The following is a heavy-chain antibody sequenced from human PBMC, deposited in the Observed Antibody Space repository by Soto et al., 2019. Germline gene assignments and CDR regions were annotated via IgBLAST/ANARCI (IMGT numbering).Heavy chain of an antibody. Sequence: ASVKVSCKVSGYTLTELSMHWVRQAPGKGLEWMGGFDPEDGETIYAQKFQGRVTMTEDTSTDTAYMELSSLRSEDTAVYYCAKCSGYSYGYVCFDYWGQGTLVTVSS. CDR2: FDPEDGET. J-gene: IGHJ4*02. CDR3: AKCSGYSYGYVCFDY. D-gene: IGHD5-18*01. V-gene: IGHV1-24*01. CDR1: GYTLTELS.